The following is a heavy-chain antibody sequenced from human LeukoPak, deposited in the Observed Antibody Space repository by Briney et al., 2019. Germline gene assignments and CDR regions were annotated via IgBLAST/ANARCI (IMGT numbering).Heavy chain of an antibody. J-gene: IGHJ6*02. CDR3: ARASPLRLYGMDV. CDR2: ISDDGRST. D-gene: IGHD3-3*01. CDR1: GFTFSISW. V-gene: IGHV3-74*03. Sequence: TGGSLRLSCAPPGFTFSISWMHWVRQSPGKGLVWVSRISDDGRSTTYADSVRGRFTISRDNAKNTLSLQMYSLRAEDTAVYYCARASPLRLYGMDVWGQGITVTVSS.